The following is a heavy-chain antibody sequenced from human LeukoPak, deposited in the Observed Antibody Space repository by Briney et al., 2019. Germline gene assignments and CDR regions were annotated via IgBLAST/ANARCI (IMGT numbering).Heavy chain of an antibody. CDR2: IYYSGST. D-gene: IGHD3-10*01. J-gene: IGHJ4*02. CDR3: ARDGDYGSGSYCPPPLYYFDY. V-gene: IGHV4-39*07. Sequence: SETLSHTCTVSGGSISSSSYYWGWIRQPPGKGLEWIGSIYYSGSTYYNPSLKSRVTISVDTSKNQFSLKLSSVTAADTAVYYCARDGDYGSGSYCPPPLYYFDYWGQGTLVTVSS. CDR1: GGSISSSSYY.